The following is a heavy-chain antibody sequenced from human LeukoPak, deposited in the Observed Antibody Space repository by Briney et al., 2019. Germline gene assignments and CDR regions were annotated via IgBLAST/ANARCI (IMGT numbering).Heavy chain of an antibody. V-gene: IGHV4-34*01. CDR1: GGSFSGYY. Sequence: SETLSLTCAVYGGSFSGYYWSWIRQPPGKGLEWIGEINHSGSANYNPSLKSRVTISVDTSKNQFSLKLSSVTAADTAVYYCARGRIAAAANDYWGQGTLVTVSS. CDR2: INHSGSA. D-gene: IGHD6-13*01. CDR3: ARGRIAAAANDY. J-gene: IGHJ4*02.